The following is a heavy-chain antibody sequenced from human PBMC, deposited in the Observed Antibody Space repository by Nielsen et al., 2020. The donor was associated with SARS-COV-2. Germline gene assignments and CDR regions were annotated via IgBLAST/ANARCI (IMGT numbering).Heavy chain of an antibody. CDR3: AKVSRGFGIAAAGFDY. CDR2: ISYDGSNK. V-gene: IGHV3-30*04. D-gene: IGHD6-13*01. J-gene: IGHJ4*02. Sequence: GGSLRLSCAASGFTFSSYAMHWVRQAPGKGLEWVAVISYDGSNKYYADSVKGRFTISRDNSKNTLYLQMNSLRAEDTAVYYCAKVSRGFGIAAAGFDYWGQGTLVTVSS. CDR1: GFTFSSYA.